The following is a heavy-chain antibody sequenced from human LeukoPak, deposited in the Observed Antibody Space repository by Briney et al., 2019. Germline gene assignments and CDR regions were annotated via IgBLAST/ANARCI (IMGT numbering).Heavy chain of an antibody. Sequence: GASVKVSCKASGYTFTSYGISWVRQAPGQGLEWMGWISAYNGNTNYAQSLQGRVTMTTDTSTTTAYMELRSLRSDDTAVYYCANWAATIRNFNYWGQGTLVTVSS. D-gene: IGHD5-12*01. CDR2: ISAYNGNT. CDR3: ANWAATIRNFNY. CDR1: GYTFTSYG. J-gene: IGHJ4*02. V-gene: IGHV1-18*01.